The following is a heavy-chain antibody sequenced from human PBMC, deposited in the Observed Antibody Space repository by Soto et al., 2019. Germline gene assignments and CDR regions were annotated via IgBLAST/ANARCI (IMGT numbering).Heavy chain of an antibody. CDR3: ARGQTGGGWGYYFDY. CDR1: GGTFSSYA. V-gene: IGHV1-69*12. J-gene: IGHJ4*02. CDR2: IIPIFGTA. Sequence: QVQLVQSGAEVKKPGSSVKVSCKASGGTFSSYAIDWVRQAPGQGLEWMGGIIPIFGTADYAQKFQGRVTITADESTSTAYMALSSLRSEDTDVYYCARGQTGGGWGYYFDYWGQGTLVTVSS. D-gene: IGHD3-16*01.